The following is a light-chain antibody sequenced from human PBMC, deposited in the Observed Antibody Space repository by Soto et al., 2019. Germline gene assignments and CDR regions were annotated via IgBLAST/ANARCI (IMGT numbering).Light chain of an antibody. V-gene: IGKV3-20*01. Sequence: EILVTQSPDTLPLSPGERATLPCRATQSISSTFLAWYQQKPGQAPRLLISGTSSRATGIPDRFSGSGSGTDFTLTISRLEPEDFAVYYCQQYHDTGTFGQGTKVDIK. J-gene: IGKJ1*01. CDR3: QQYHDTGT. CDR1: QSISSTF. CDR2: GTS.